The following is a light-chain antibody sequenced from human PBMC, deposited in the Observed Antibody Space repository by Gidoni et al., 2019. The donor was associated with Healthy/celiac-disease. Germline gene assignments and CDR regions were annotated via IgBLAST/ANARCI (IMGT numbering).Light chain of an antibody. J-gene: IGLJ1*01. CDR1: SSDVGIYNL. V-gene: IGLV2-23*01. CDR2: EGS. CDR3: CSYAGNSTYV. Sequence: QSALTQPASVSGSPGQSITISCTGTSSDVGIYNLVSWYQQHPGKAPKLMIYEGSKRPSGVSNRFSGSKSGSTASLTISGLQAEDEADYYCCSYAGNSTYVFGTGTKVTVL.